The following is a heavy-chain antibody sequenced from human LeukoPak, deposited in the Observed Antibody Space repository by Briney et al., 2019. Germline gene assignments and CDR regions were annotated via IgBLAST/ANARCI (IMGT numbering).Heavy chain of an antibody. Sequence: PGGSLRLSCAASGFTFSSYGMHWVRQAPGKGLEWVAVISYDGSNKYYADSVKGLFTISRDNSKNTLYLQMNSLRAEDTAVYYCAKDSGQYYFDYWGQGTLVTVSS. CDR2: ISYDGSNK. J-gene: IGHJ4*02. D-gene: IGHD3-10*01. CDR3: AKDSGQYYFDY. CDR1: GFTFSSYG. V-gene: IGHV3-30*18.